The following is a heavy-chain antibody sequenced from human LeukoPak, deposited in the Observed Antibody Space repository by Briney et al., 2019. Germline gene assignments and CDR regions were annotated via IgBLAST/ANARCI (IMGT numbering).Heavy chain of an antibody. Sequence: GGSLRLSCAASGFAFSSYEMNWVRQAPGKGLEWVASIRSDGSDKKYADSVKGQFTISRDNSKSTLNLQMNSLRPEDTAVYYCAKSQVTGWYDFDYWGQGTLVIVSS. V-gene: IGHV3-30*02. J-gene: IGHJ4*02. CDR1: GFAFSSYE. D-gene: IGHD6-19*01. CDR2: IRSDGSDK. CDR3: AKSQVTGWYDFDY.